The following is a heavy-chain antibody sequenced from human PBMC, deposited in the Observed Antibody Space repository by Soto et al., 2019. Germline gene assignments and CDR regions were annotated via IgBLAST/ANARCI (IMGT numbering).Heavy chain of an antibody. V-gene: IGHV3-23*01. CDR2: ISDSGSDT. Sequence: GGSLRLSCAASGFTFSRHGMSWVRQAPGKGLEWVSSISDSGSDTYYADSVKGRFTISRDNSKNTLYLQMNSLRAEDTAVYYCAKRVEYSSSTHYLDYWGQGALVTVSS. J-gene: IGHJ4*02. CDR1: GFTFSRHG. D-gene: IGHD6-6*01. CDR3: AKRVEYSSSTHYLDY.